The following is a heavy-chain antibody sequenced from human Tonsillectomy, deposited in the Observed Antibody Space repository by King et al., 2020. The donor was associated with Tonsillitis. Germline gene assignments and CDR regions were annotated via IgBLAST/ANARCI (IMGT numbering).Heavy chain of an antibody. J-gene: IGHJ4*02. V-gene: IGHV4-59*01. D-gene: IGHD1-1*01. CDR2: IFYSGST. Sequence: VQLQESGPGLVKPSETLSLTCTVSGGSISSYYWSWIRHPPGKGLEWIGYIFYSGSTNYNPSLKSRVSISLDASKNHFSLRLSSVTAADTAVYYCAEGANWYYFDYWGQGTLVTVSS. CDR3: AEGANWYYFDY. CDR1: GGSISSYY.